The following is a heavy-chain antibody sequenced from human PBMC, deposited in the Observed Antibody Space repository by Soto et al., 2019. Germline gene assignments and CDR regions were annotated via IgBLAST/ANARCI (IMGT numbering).Heavy chain of an antibody. V-gene: IGHV3-15*02. Sequence: EVPLVESGGALVKPGESLTLSCAASGFTFNSAWMTWVRQAPGKGLEWVGRIKSWTDGGRVDTAAPVKGRFTISRDDSKNTFCLQMNNLKNEDTDVYYYNTWPREKSCTSVSCYGDGAYWGQGTQVTVSS. CDR3: NTWPREKSCTSVSCYGDGAY. CDR2: IKSWTDGGRV. D-gene: IGHD2-2*01. J-gene: IGHJ4*02. CDR1: GFTFNSAW.